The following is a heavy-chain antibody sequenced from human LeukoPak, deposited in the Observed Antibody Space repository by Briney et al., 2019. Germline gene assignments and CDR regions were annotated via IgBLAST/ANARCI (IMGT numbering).Heavy chain of an antibody. CDR3: ARGERYYGSGSYSSWYFDL. CDR1: GGSISSGDYY. J-gene: IGHJ2*01. CDR2: IYYSGST. D-gene: IGHD3-10*01. V-gene: IGHV4-30-4*01. Sequence: SQTLSLTCTVSGGSISSGDYYWSWIRQPPGKGLEWIGYIYYSGSTYYNPSLKSRVTISVDTSMNQFSLKLSSVTAADTAVYYCARGERYYGSGSYSSWYFDLWGRGTLVTVSS.